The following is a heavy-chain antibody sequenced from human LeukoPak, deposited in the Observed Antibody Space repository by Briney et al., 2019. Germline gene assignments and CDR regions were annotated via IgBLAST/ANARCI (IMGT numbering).Heavy chain of an antibody. V-gene: IGHV3-23*01. CDR3: ARARQYDFWSFDF. CDR2: ISGSGGST. J-gene: IGHJ4*02. Sequence: GGSLRLSCAASRFTFSNYAMSWVRQAPGKGLEWVSGISGSGGSTYYADSVKGRFTISRDNSKNTLYLQLNSLRAEDTAVYYCARARQYDFWSFDFWGQGILVTVSS. CDR1: RFTFSNYA. D-gene: IGHD3-3*01.